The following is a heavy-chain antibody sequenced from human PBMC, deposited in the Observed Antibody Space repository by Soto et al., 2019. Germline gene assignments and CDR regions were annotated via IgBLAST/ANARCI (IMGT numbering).Heavy chain of an antibody. Sequence: ASVKVSCKASGYTFTSYAISWVRQAPGQGLEWMGWISAYNGNTNYAQKLQGRVTMTTDTSTSTAYMELRSLRSDDTAVYYCARDPDIVVVVSERYFQHWGQGTLVTVSS. V-gene: IGHV1-18*01. D-gene: IGHD2-15*01. CDR1: GYTFTSYA. CDR2: ISAYNGNT. CDR3: ARDPDIVVVVSERYFQH. J-gene: IGHJ1*01.